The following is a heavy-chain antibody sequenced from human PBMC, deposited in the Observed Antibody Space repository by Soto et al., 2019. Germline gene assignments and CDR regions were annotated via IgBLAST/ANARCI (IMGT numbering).Heavy chain of an antibody. V-gene: IGHV4-30-4*01. Sequence: SETLSLTCTVSGGSISSGDYYWSWIRQPPGKGLEWVGYIYYSGTTYYNPSLKSRVTISVDTSKNQFSLKLSSVTAADTAVYYCARDFMVRGVSVGFDYWGQGTLVTVS. J-gene: IGHJ4*02. CDR3: ARDFMVRGVSVGFDY. CDR1: GGSISSGDYY. D-gene: IGHD3-10*01. CDR2: IYYSGTT.